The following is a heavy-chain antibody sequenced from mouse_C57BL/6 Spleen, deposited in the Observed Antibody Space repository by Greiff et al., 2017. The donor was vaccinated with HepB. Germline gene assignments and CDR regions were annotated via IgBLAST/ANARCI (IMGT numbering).Heavy chain of an antibody. J-gene: IGHJ1*03. D-gene: IGHD1-1*01. CDR2: ISDGGSYT. Sequence: EVKLVESGGGLVKPGGSLKLSCAASGFTFSSYAMSWVRQTPEKRLEWVATISDGGSYTYYPDNVKGRFTISRDNAKNNLYLQMSHLKSEDTAMYYCARVTTVVDGFFDVWGTGTTVTVSS. V-gene: IGHV5-4*03. CDR1: GFTFSSYA. CDR3: ARVTTVVDGFFDV.